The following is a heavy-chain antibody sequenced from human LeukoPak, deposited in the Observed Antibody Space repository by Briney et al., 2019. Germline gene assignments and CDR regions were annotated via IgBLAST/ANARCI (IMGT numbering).Heavy chain of an antibody. V-gene: IGHV4-4*07. CDR2: MHTSGNT. CDR3: VRFHVHGYNSGLDL. J-gene: IGHJ2*01. Sequence: SETLSLTCTVSGGSMSSNYWSWIRQPAGEGLEWIGRMHTSGNTNYNPSLKSRVTMSLDTSKNQVSLKLSSVTAADTAVYYCVRFHVHGYNSGLDLWGRGTLVTVSS. CDR1: GGSMSSNY. D-gene: IGHD5-18*01.